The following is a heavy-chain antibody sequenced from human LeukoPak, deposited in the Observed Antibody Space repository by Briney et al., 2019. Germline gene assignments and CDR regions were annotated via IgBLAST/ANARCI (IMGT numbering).Heavy chain of an antibody. CDR3: ARDIVVVVAATMYYFDY. V-gene: IGHV3-33*01. CDR2: IWYDGSNK. J-gene: IGHJ4*02. Sequence: GGSLRLSCAASGFTFSSYGMHWVRQAPGKGLEWVAVIWYDGSNKYYADSVKGRFTISRDNAKNSLYLQMNSLRAEDTAVYYCARDIVVVVAATMYYFDYWGQGTLVTVSS. CDR1: GFTFSSYG. D-gene: IGHD2-15*01.